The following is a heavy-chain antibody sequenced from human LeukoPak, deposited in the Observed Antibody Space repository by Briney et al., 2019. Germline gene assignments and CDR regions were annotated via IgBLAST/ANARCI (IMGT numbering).Heavy chain of an antibody. Sequence: GGSLRLSCAASGFTFDSYAMNWVRQAPGKGLEWVSGISSSGGITKYADSVKGRFTLSRDNSKNTLYLQMNSLRAEDTAVYYCVRVSWGADGLDVWGQGTTVTVSS. CDR1: GFTFDSYA. CDR3: VRVSWGADGLDV. V-gene: IGHV3-23*01. D-gene: IGHD3-16*01. J-gene: IGHJ6*02. CDR2: ISSSGGIT.